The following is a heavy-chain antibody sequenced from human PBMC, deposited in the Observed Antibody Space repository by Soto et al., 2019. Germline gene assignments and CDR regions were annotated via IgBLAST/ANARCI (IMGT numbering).Heavy chain of an antibody. CDR2: IRRSGSTI. CDR1: GFTFSDYS. D-gene: IGHD2-2*01. Sequence: QVQLVESGGGLVKPGGSLRLSCAASGFTFSDYSMTWIRQAPGKGPEWVSYIRRSGSTIYYADSVKGRFTISRDNAKNSLYLQMNSLRAEDTAVYYCARGLGPPAAVDYWGQGTLVTVSS. V-gene: IGHV3-11*01. CDR3: ARGLGPPAAVDY. J-gene: IGHJ4*02.